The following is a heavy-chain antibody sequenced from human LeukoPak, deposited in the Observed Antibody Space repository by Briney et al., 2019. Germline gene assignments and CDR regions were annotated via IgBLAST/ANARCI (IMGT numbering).Heavy chain of an antibody. J-gene: IGHJ5*02. D-gene: IGHD6-19*01. CDR2: INPNSGGT. CDR1: GYTFTDYY. Sequence: ASVKVSCKASGYTFTDYYIHWVRQAPGQGLEWMGWINPNSGGTNNAQKFQGRVTMTRDTSISTAYMDLSRLRSDDTAMYYCARELKLDSSARYLQSGWFDPWGQGTLVTVSS. V-gene: IGHV1-2*02. CDR3: ARELKLDSSARYLQSGWFDP.